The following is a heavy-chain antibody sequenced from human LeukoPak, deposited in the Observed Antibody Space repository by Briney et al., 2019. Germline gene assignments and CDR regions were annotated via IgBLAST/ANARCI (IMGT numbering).Heavy chain of an antibody. CDR2: IHYTGAT. CDR3: ARGNILTGYCFDF. J-gene: IGHJ4*02. V-gene: IGHV4-34*01. D-gene: IGHD3-9*01. Sequence: SETLSLTCAVYGGSITGYYWSWIRQTPGRGLEWVGEIHYTGATSYNPSLKSRATIPTDTSKNQFSLRLSSVTAADTAVYYCARGNILTGYCFDFWGQGALVTVSS. CDR1: GGSITGYY.